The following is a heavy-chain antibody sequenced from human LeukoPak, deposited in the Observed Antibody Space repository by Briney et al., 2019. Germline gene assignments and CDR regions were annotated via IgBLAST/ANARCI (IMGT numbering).Heavy chain of an antibody. J-gene: IGHJ4*02. CDR1: GYTFTSYD. V-gene: IGHV1-8*01. D-gene: IGHD6-13*01. CDR2: MNPNSGNT. CDR3: ARGYSSSWHSNVYFDY. Sequence: ASVKVSCKASGYTFTSYDINWVRQATGQGLEWMGWMNPNSGNTGYAQKSQGRVTMTRNASISTAYMELSSLKSEDTAVYYCARGYSSSWHSNVYFDYWGQGTLVTVSS.